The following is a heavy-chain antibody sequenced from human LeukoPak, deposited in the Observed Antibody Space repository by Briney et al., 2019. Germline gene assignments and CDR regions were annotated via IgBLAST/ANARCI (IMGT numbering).Heavy chain of an antibody. CDR3: AREASSGSESTFDY. Sequence: ASVKVSCKASGYTFTGYYMHWVRQAPGQGLEWMGWINPNSGGTNYARKFQGRVTMTRDTSISTAYMELSRLRSDDTAVYYCAREASSGSESTFDYWGQGTLVTVSS. CDR1: GYTFTGYY. CDR2: INPNSGGT. D-gene: IGHD6-19*01. V-gene: IGHV1-2*02. J-gene: IGHJ4*02.